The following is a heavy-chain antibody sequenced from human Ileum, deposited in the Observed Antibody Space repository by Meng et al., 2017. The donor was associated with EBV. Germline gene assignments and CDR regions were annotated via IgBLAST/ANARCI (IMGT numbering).Heavy chain of an antibody. CDR3: NAYTAGGGGLGS. Sequence: QGERHDAGHRVGKPAETLPLPCTVLGASRDRGSFHWGWVRQPPGKGLECIGYTYNGWSTYYNPSLKGRVSMSVDTSKNQFPLTLSPVTAADTAVYYCNAYTAGGGGLGSWGQGTLVTVSS. D-gene: IGHD3-16*01. J-gene: IGHJ5*02. V-gene: IGHV4-30-4*01. CDR1: GASRDRGSFH. CDR2: TYNGWST.